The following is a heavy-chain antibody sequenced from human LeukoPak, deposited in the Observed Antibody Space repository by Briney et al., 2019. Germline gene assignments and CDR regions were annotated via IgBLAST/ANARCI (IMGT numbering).Heavy chain of an antibody. J-gene: IGHJ5*02. CDR3: VRDIQWRFDP. V-gene: IGHV1-18*01. CDR1: VYIFTNYV. CDR2: ISTNKGNT. Sequence: ASVKVSCKASVYIFTNYVISWVRQAPAQGLEWMGWISTNKGNTNYAQRLQGRVTMTTDTSTTTAYVELRSLRSDDTAIYYCVRDIQWRFDPWGQGTLVTVSS. D-gene: IGHD2-8*01.